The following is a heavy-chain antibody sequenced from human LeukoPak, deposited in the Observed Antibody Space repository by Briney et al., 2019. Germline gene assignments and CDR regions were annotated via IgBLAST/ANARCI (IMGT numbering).Heavy chain of an antibody. J-gene: IGHJ4*02. D-gene: IGHD6-19*01. Sequence: PSETLSLTCAVYGGSFGGYYWSWIRQPPGKGLEWIGEINHSRRTTYNPSLKSRVTISVDTSKNQFSLKLSSVTAADTAVYYCARHTAVAGPSTTFDYWGQGTLVTVSS. CDR3: ARHTAVAGPSTTFDY. V-gene: IGHV4-34*01. CDR1: GGSFGGYY. CDR2: INHSRRT.